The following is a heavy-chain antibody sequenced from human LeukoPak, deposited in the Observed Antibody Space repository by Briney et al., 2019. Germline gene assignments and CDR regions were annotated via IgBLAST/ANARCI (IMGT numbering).Heavy chain of an antibody. J-gene: IGHJ4*02. CDR1: GFTFSSYS. CDR2: ISSSSTI. D-gene: IGHD1-26*01. V-gene: IGHV3-48*01. Sequence: QPGGSLRLSCAASGFTFSSYSMNWVRQAPGKGLEWVSYISSSSTIYYADSVKGRFTISRDNAKNSLYLQMNSLRAEDTAVYYCARDGYSGSYFDYWGQGTLVTVSS. CDR3: ARDGYSGSYFDY.